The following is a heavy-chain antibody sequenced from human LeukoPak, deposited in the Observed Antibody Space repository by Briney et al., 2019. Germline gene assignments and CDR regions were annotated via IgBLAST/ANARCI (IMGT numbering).Heavy chain of an antibody. D-gene: IGHD1-1*01. J-gene: IGHJ5*02. V-gene: IGHV1-69*13. CDR2: IIPIFGTA. Sequence: SVTVSCTASGYTFTSYGISWVRQAPGQGLEWMGGIIPIFGTANYAQKFQGRVTITADESTSTAYMELSSLRSEDTAVYYCARVRRNENWFDPWGQGTLVTVSS. CDR1: GYTFTSYG. CDR3: ARVRRNENWFDP.